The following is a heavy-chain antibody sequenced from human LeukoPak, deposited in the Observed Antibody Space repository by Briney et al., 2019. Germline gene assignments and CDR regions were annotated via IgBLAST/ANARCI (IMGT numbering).Heavy chain of an antibody. CDR1: GYTFTGYD. CDR3: TRGSLSGSSRDY. V-gene: IGHV1-8*01. D-gene: IGHD1-26*01. CDR2: MNPNTGDT. J-gene: IGHJ4*02. Sequence: GASVRLCCKASGYTFTGYDINWVRQATGQGLEWMGWMNPNTGDTGYAQKFQGRVTMTRNSSIDTAYMELSGLRSEDTAVHYCTRGSLSGSSRDYWGQGTMLTVSS.